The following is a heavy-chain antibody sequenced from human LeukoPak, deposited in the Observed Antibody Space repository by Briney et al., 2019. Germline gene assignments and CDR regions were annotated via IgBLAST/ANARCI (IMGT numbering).Heavy chain of an antibody. Sequence: ASVKVSCKASGYTFTGYYMHWVRQAPGQGLEWMGWINPNSGGTNYAQKFQGRVTMTRDTSISTAYMELSRLRSDDTAVYYCARDPRDLRYFDWLFPGTLYYFDYWGQGTLVTVSS. V-gene: IGHV1-2*02. CDR3: ARDPRDLRYFDWLFPGTLYYFDY. CDR1: GYTFTGYY. D-gene: IGHD3-9*01. J-gene: IGHJ4*02. CDR2: INPNSGGT.